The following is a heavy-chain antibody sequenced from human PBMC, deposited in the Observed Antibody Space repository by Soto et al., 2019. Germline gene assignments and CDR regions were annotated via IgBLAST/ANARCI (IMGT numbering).Heavy chain of an antibody. D-gene: IGHD7-27*01. J-gene: IGHJ6*02. V-gene: IGHV3-30*18. Sequence: GGSLRLSCAASGFTFSSYGMHWVRDAPGKGLEWVAVISYDGSNKYYADSVKGRFTISRDNSKNTLYLQMNSLRAEDTAVYYCAKETLTYYYYYGMDVWGQGTTVTVSS. CDR2: ISYDGSNK. CDR3: AKETLTYYYYYGMDV. CDR1: GFTFSSYG.